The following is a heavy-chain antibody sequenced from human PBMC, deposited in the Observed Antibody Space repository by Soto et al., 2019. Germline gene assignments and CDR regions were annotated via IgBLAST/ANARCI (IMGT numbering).Heavy chain of an antibody. V-gene: IGHV3-15*07. CDR2: IKSIRDGETT. J-gene: IGHJ4*02. Sequence: LVESGGGIVQPGGSLRLSCVASGFTFSHAWMDWVRQAPGKGLEGVGRIKSIRDGETTNYAASVAGRFTISRDDSKNTLFLHVNSLKTEDTGVYYCTRRIAVAGTYYFDYWGQGTLVTVSA. CDR1: GFTFSHAW. CDR3: TRRIAVAGTYYFDY. D-gene: IGHD6-19*01.